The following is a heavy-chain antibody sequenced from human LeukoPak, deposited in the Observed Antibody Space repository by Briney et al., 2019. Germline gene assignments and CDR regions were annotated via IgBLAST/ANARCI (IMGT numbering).Heavy chain of an antibody. CDR1: GYSFTSYW. Sequence: GESLKISCKGSGYSFTSYWIGWVRQMPGKGLEWMGIIYPGDSDTRYSPSFQGQVTISADKSISTAYLQWSSLKASDTAMYYCARSSYCSGGSCYSAYYYYGMDVWGQGTTVTVSS. CDR2: IYPGDSDT. CDR3: ARSSYCSGGSCYSAYYYYGMDV. D-gene: IGHD2-15*01. J-gene: IGHJ6*02. V-gene: IGHV5-51*01.